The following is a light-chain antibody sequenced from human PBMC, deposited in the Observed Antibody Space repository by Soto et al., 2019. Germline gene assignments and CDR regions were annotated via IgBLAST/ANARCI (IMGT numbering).Light chain of an antibody. CDR2: DVS. CDR3: SSYTTSNTRQIV. J-gene: IGLJ1*01. CDR1: SSDGGGYNY. Sequence: QSVLTQPASVSGSPGQSITISCTGTSSDGGGYNYVSWYQQHPGKAPKFMIYDVSNRPSGVSNRFSGSESGNTASLTISGLQAEDEADYYCSSYTTSNTRQIVFGTGTKVTVL. V-gene: IGLV2-14*01.